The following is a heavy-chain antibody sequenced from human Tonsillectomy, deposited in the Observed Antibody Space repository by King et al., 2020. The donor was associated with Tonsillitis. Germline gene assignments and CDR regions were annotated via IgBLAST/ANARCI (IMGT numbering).Heavy chain of an antibody. J-gene: IGHJ2*01. CDR1: GFTFSNYG. Sequence: VQLVQSGGGVVQPGRSLRLSCATSGFTFSNYGMHWVRQAPGKGLEWVALIAYDASYENYADSVKGRFAISRDNSKNTLYLEMNSLRVGDTAVYYCAKDDIGLSDWYFDLWGRGTLVTVSS. CDR3: AKDDIGLSDWYFDL. V-gene: IGHV3-30*18. D-gene: IGHD2-15*01. CDR2: IAYDASYE.